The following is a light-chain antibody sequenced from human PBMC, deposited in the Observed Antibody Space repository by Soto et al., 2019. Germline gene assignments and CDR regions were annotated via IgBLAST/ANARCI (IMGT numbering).Light chain of an antibody. J-gene: IGLJ3*02. CDR3: AAFDDSLRAWV. Sequence: QPVLTQQPSASGTPGQRVTISCSGSSSNIGTNYVYWYQQLPGTAPKLLIYSNNQRPSGVPDRFSGSKSGTSASLAISGLRSEDEADYYCAAFDDSLRAWVFGGGTKLTVL. CDR1: SSNIGTNY. CDR2: SNN. V-gene: IGLV1-47*02.